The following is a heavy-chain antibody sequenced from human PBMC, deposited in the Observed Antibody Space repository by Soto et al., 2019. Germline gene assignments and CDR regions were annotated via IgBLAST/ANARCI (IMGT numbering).Heavy chain of an antibody. J-gene: IGHJ5*02. CDR3: ARGSKYGDYSRWFDP. Sequence: ASVKVSCKASGYTFTSYDINWVRQATGRGFEYLGWMNPNSGNTGYVKKFQGRVTMTRDTSMSIAYMELSSLRSEDTAVYYCARGSKYGDYSRWFDPWGPGTQVTVTS. CDR1: GYTFTSYD. CDR2: MNPNSGNT. D-gene: IGHD4-17*01. V-gene: IGHV1-8*01.